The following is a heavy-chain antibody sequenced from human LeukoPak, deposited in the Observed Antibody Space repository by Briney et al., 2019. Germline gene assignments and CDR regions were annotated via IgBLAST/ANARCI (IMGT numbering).Heavy chain of an antibody. J-gene: IGHJ5*02. D-gene: IGHD3-16*01. CDR1: GGTFSSYA. CDR2: IIPIFGIA. CDR3: ARDLGPLRGGFWFDP. V-gene: IGHV1-69*04. Sequence: GASVKVSCKASGGTFSSYAISWVRQAPGQGLEWMGRIIPIFGIANYAQKFQGRVTITAGKSTSTAYMELSSLRSEDTAVYYCARDLGPLRGGFWFDPWGQGTLVTVSS.